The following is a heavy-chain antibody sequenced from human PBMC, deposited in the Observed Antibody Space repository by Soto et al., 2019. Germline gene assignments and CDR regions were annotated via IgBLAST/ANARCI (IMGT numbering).Heavy chain of an antibody. CDR2: INHKSGGT. V-gene: IGHV1-2*02. CDR3: AGDLAKGGGSAGFDY. J-gene: IGHJ4*02. D-gene: IGHD1-26*01. CDR1: GYTFTVYY. Sequence: ASVKVSCKASGYTFTVYYMHWVRQAPGQGLEWMGWINHKSGGTMYPQKFQGRVTMTWDTSISTANMALTRLRSDDTAVYYCAGDLAKGGGSAGFDYWGQGTLVTVSS.